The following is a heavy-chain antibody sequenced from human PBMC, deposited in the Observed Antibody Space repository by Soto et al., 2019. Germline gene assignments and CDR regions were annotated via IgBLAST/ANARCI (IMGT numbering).Heavy chain of an antibody. Sequence: QVQLVQSGAEVKKPGASVKVSCKASGYTFTSYGISWVRQAPGQGLEWMGWISAYNGNTNYAQKLQGRVTMTTDTSTSTADMELRSLRSDDTAVYYCARNGCSSTSCYEVPLDYWGQGTLVTVSS. D-gene: IGHD2-2*01. V-gene: IGHV1-18*01. CDR1: GYTFTSYG. J-gene: IGHJ4*02. CDR3: ARNGCSSTSCYEVPLDY. CDR2: ISAYNGNT.